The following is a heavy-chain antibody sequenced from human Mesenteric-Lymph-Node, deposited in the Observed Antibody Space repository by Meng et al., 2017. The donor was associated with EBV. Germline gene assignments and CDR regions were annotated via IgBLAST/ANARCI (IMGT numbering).Heavy chain of an antibody. V-gene: IGHV4-59*01. D-gene: IGHD3-22*01. CDR1: GGSIGSYY. CDR2: IYCTGST. CDR3: ARGDDSNGYGDS. Sequence: QGPLEGSGPGLVKPSESLSLSCRVSGGSIGSYYWSWIWQPPGKGLEWIGFIYCTGSTNYNPSLGSRVTISFDPAKTQFSLNLISVTAADTAVYYCARGDDSNGYGDSWGQGTLVTVSS. J-gene: IGHJ4*02.